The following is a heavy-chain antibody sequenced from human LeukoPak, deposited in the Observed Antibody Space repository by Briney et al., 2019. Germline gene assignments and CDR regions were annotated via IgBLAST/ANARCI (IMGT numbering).Heavy chain of an antibody. J-gene: IGHJ4*02. CDR2: IYESGST. D-gene: IGHD2-15*01. CDR1: GESLNSYY. CDR3: ARGAWATRLGS. Sequence: PSETLSLTCAVYGESLNSYYWSWIRQPPGKGLEWIGEIYESGSTEYNPSLKSRVTISMVPSKQQFSLSLTSVTAAGTAVYYCARGAWATRLGSWGLGTPVIVSS. V-gene: IGHV4-34*01.